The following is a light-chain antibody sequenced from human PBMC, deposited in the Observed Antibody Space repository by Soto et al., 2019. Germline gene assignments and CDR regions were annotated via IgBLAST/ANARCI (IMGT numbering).Light chain of an antibody. V-gene: IGKV3-20*01. Sequence: EVVLTQSPGTPSLSPGEKTTLSCRASQSVSSNYLAWYQQKPGQAPRLLIYDASSRATGIPDRFSGGGSGTDFTLTISRLEPEDFAVYYCQQFSSYPLTFGGGTKVDIK. CDR2: DAS. CDR1: QSVSSNY. CDR3: QQFSSYPLT. J-gene: IGKJ4*01.